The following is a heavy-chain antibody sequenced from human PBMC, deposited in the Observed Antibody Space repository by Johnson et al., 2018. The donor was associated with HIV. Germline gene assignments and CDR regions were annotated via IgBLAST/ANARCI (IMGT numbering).Heavy chain of an antibody. Sequence: QVQLVESGGGVVQPGGSLRLSCAASGFTLSSYGMHWVRQAPGKGLEWVAFIRYDGSNIHYADSVKGRFTISRDSSKNMLYLQMNSLRTEDTAVYYGARVFYYDSSGSDPLDIWGQGTMVTVSS. V-gene: IGHV3-30*02. D-gene: IGHD3-22*01. J-gene: IGHJ3*02. CDR2: IRYDGSNI. CDR3: ARVFYYDSSGSDPLDI. CDR1: GFTLSSYG.